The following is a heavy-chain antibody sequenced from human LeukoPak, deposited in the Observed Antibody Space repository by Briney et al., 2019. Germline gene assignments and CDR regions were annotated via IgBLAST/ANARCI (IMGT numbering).Heavy chain of an antibody. J-gene: IGHJ4*02. CDR1: GFTVSNNY. V-gene: IGHV3-53*01. D-gene: IGHD1-26*01. CDR2: IYNVGRT. Sequence: PGGSLRLSCSASGFTVSNNYMSWVRQAPGGGLELVSVIYNVGRTYYADSVKGRFTIYRDRSKNTLYLQRNSLRDEDTAVYYCARDLYSGRYFGNWGQGTMVTVSS. CDR3: ARDLYSGRYFGN.